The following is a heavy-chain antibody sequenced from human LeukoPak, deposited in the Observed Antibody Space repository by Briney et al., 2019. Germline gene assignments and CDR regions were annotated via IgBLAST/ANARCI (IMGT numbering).Heavy chain of an antibody. J-gene: IGHJ4*02. CDR2: INGSDSNT. CDR1: GFSFSSYG. Sequence: PGGSLRLSCAGSGFSFSSYGMSWVRQAPGKGLDWVSAINGSDSNTYYADSVKGRFTISRDNSKNTLYLQMNSLRAEDTAKYYCAKRREGAFDYWGQGILVTVSS. D-gene: IGHD1-26*01. CDR3: AKRREGAFDY. V-gene: IGHV3-23*01.